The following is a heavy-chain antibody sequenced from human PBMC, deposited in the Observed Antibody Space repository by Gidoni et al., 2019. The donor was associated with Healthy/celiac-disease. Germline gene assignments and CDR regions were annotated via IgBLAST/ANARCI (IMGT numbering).Heavy chain of an antibody. CDR3: ARVGRDGYNTRAQLVMDV. CDR2: INPSGGST. CDR1: GYTFTSYY. Sequence: QVQLVQSGAEVKKPGASVKVSCKASGYTFTSYYMHWVRQAPGQGLEWMGIINPSGGSTSYAQKFQGRVTMTRDTSTSTVYMELSSLRSEDTAVYYCARVGRDGYNTRAQLVMDVWGKGTTVTVSS. J-gene: IGHJ6*04. D-gene: IGHD1-1*01. V-gene: IGHV1-46*01.